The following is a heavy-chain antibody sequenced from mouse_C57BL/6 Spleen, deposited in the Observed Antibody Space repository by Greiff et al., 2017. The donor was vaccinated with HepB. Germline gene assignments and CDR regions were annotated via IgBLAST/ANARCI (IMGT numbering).Heavy chain of an antibody. J-gene: IGHJ1*03. CDR1: GYSFTGYF. V-gene: IGHV1-20*01. Sequence: EVQGVESGPELVKPGDSVKISCKASGYSFTGYFMNWVMQSHGKSLEWIGRINPYNGDTFYNQKFKGKATLTVDKSSSTAHMELRSLTSEDSAVCYCASSGGYFDDWGTGTTVTVSS. CDR3: ASSGGYFDD. CDR2: INPYNGDT.